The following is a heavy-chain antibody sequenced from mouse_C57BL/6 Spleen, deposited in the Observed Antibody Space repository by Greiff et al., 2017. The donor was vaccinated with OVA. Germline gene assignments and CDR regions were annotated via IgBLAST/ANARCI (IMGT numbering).Heavy chain of an antibody. V-gene: IGHV1-69*01. J-gene: IGHJ2*01. CDR1: GYTFTSYW. CDR3: ARSDTTVVHYCDY. Sequence: QVQLQQPGAELVMPGASVKLSCKASGYTFTSYWMHWVKQRPGQGLEWIGEIDPSGGYTNYHHKFKGKFTFTVDKSSSTAYMQRSSLTSEAAAVYYCARSDTTVVHYCDYWGQGTTLTVSS. D-gene: IGHD1-1*01. CDR2: IDPSGGYT.